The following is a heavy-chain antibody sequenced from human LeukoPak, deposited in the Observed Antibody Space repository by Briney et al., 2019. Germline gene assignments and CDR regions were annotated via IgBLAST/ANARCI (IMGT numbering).Heavy chain of an antibody. J-gene: IGHJ4*02. CDR2: ISAYNGNT. CDR3: ARSHGSGSYHPFDY. V-gene: IGHV1-18*01. CDR1: GYTFTSYG. Sequence: ASVKVSCKASGYTFTSYGISWVRQATGQGLEWMGWISAYNGNTNYAQKLQGRVTMTTDTSTSTAYMELRSLGSDDTAVYYCARSHGSGSYHPFDYWGQGTLVTVSS. D-gene: IGHD3-10*01.